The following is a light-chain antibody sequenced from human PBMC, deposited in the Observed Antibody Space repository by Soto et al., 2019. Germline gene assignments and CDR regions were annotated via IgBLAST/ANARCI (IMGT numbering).Light chain of an antibody. CDR1: SSDICAYDY. J-gene: IGLJ1*01. Sequence: QSVLTQPASVSGSPGHSITISCTGSSSDICAYDYVSWYQQRPVKAPKLMIFDVTNRPSGVSDRLSGSKSGNTASLTISGLQTEDEADYYCSSYTSSSTPYVFGTGTKLTVL. CDR3: SSYTSSSTPYV. V-gene: IGLV2-14*01. CDR2: DVT.